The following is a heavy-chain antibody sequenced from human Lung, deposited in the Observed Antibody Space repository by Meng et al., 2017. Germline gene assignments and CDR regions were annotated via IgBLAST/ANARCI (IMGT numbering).Heavy chain of an antibody. CDR2: ISHSGST. CDR3: ARETLRELGLFHY. CDR1: GDSITRTQW. V-gene: IGHV4-4*02. Sequence: QLQLQESGPRLVQPSGTLSLACAVSGDSITRTQWWSWLRQTPGKGLEWIGEISHSGSTVYRPSLQDRVSISLDKSNNEFSLKLTSVTAADTAVYYCARETLRELGLFHYWGQGILVTVSS. J-gene: IGHJ4*02. D-gene: IGHD1-7*01.